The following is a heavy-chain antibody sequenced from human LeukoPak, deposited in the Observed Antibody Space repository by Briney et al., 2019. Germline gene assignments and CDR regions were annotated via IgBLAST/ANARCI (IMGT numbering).Heavy chain of an antibody. V-gene: IGHV3-48*04. CDR1: GFTFSNYG. CDR2: ISSSGSNV. D-gene: IGHD4-23*01. J-gene: IGHJ4*02. CDR3: ATTVLIPRSFDY. Sequence: GGSLRLSCAASGFTFSNYGMHWVRQAPGKGLEWISYISSSGSNVYYADSVKGRFTISRDNAKNSLYLQMNSLRAEDTAIYYCATTVLIPRSFDYWGQGTLVTVSS.